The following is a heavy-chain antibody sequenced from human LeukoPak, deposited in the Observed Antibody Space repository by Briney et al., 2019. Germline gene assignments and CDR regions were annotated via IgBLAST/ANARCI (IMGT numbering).Heavy chain of an antibody. CDR1: GGSISSYY. CDR2: IYYSGST. D-gene: IGHD3-16*02. CDR3: ARDRGTPEIVFDY. J-gene: IGHJ4*02. Sequence: SETLSLTCTVSGGSISSYYWSWIRQPPGKGLEWIGYIYYSGSTNYNPSLKSRVTISVDRSKNQFSLKLSSVTAADTAVYYCARDRGTPEIVFDYWGQGTLVTVSS. V-gene: IGHV4-59*12.